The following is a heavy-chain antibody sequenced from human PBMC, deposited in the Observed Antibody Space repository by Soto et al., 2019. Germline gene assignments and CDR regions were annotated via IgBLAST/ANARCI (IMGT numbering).Heavy chain of an antibody. D-gene: IGHD5-18*01. CDR2: ISGSDGST. J-gene: IGHJ3*02. Sequence: GGSRRPSWAVAGSTFTSYAMSWDRQAPGKGVECVSAISGSDGSTKYPDSVNSPFTNSTNKSKNTLYLQINSLRAEDTAVYYCAKEGYTHDAFDIWGQGTMVTVSS. V-gene: IGHV3-23*01. CDR1: GSTFTSYA. CDR3: AKEGYTHDAFDI.